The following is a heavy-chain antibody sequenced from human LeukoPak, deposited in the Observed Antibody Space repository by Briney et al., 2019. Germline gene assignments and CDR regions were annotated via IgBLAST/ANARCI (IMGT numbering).Heavy chain of an antibody. CDR1: GGSISSGSYY. J-gene: IGHJ6*04. CDR2: IYTSGST. CDR3: AKTVGIERLNEDV. V-gene: IGHV4-61*02. Sequence: PSQTLSLTCTVSGGSISSGSYYWSWIRQPAGKGLEWIARIYTSGSTNYNPSLKSRVTISVDTSKNQFSLKLSSVTAADTAVYYCAKTVGIERLNEDVWGKGTTVTVSS. D-gene: IGHD1-1*01.